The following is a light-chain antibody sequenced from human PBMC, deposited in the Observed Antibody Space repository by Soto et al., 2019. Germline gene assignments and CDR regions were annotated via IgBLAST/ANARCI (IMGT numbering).Light chain of an antibody. CDR1: SSDVGRYNL. CDR2: EGS. CDR3: CSYAGSSTSWV. V-gene: IGLV2-23*01. J-gene: IGLJ3*02. Sequence: QPVLTQPASVSGSPGQSITISCTGTSSDVGRYNLVSWYQQHPGKAPKLMIYEGSKRPSGVSNRFSGSKSGNTASLTISGLQAEDEADYYCCSYAGSSTSWVFGGGTKVTVL.